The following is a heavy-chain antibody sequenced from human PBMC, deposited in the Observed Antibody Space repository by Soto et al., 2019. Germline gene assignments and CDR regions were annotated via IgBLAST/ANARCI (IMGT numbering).Heavy chain of an antibody. CDR1: GFTFSSYD. V-gene: IGHV3-13*01. CDR3: AREWNDCTNGVRHLVY. CDR2: IGTAGAT. J-gene: IGHJ4*01. Sequence: PGGSLRLSCAASGFTFSSYDMHWVRQATGKGLEWVSAIGTAGATYYPGSVKGRFTISRENAKNSLYLQMNSLTAGDTAVYYCAREWNDCTNGVRHLVYCCHAPLVTVPS. D-gene: IGHD2-8*01.